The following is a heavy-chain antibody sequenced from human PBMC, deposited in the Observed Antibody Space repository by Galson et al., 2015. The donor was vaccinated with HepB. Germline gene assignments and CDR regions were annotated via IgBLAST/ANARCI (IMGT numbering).Heavy chain of an antibody. V-gene: IGHV3-74*01. J-gene: IGHJ4*02. Sequence: SLRLACAASGFTFGIYWMHWVRQPPGGGPVWVSHINPDGTNVRYADSVKGRFTISRDNAKNTLYWQMNSLRDEDTAVYYCLHDSDGPDYWGQGTMVTVSS. D-gene: IGHD3-22*01. CDR2: INPDGTNV. CDR3: LHDSDGPDY. CDR1: GFTFGIYW.